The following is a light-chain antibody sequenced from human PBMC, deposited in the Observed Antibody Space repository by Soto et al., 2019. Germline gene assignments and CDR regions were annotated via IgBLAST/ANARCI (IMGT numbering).Light chain of an antibody. CDR1: SSNIGAHYA. V-gene: IGLV1-40*01. Sequence: LTQPRPSSRAPGQTVTISCTGSSSNIGAHYALHWYQHRARAEPKLRISGDTSRPAGVPDRFSGAGSGASAALANTVLSADDEADYYCQSYDSRLSGSVFGTGTKVTGL. J-gene: IGLJ1*01. CDR2: GDT. CDR3: QSYDSRLSGSV.